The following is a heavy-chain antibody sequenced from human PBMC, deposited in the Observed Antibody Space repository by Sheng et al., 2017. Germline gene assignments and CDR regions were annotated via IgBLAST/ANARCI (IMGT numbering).Heavy chain of an antibody. CDR1: GGTFSSYT. Sequence: QVQLVQSGAEVKKPGSSVKVSCKASGGTFSSYTISWVRQAPGQGLEWMGRIIPILGIANYAQKFQGRVTITADKSTSTAYMELSSLRSEDTAVYYCARSFLAVAGRAHFDWFDPWGQGTLVTVSS. CDR3: ARSFLAVAGRAHFDWFDP. V-gene: IGHV1-69*02. D-gene: IGHD6-19*01. J-gene: IGHJ5*02. CDR2: IIPILGIA.